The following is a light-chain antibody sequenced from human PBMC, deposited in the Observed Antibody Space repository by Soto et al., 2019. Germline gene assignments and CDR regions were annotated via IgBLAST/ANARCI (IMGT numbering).Light chain of an antibody. CDR3: CSYAGSYTYDV. CDR1: SSDVGGYNY. V-gene: IGLV2-11*01. J-gene: IGLJ1*01. CDR2: DVS. Sequence: QSALTQPRSVSGSPGQSVTISCTGTSSDVGGYNYVSWYQQHPGKAPKLIIYDVSKRPSGVPDRFSGSKSGNTASLTISGLQAEDEADYDCCSYAGSYTYDVFGTGTKLTVL.